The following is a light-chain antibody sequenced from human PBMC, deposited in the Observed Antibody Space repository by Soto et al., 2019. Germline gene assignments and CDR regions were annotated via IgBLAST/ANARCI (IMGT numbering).Light chain of an antibody. Sequence: DILMTQSPSSLSASVGDRVTITRRASQSISDFLNWYQQKPGTPPKLLIYAASTLQSGVPSRFSGSGSGTDFTLTISGLQPEDFATYYCQQSYNSPPQYTFGQGTKLEIK. CDR2: AAS. CDR3: QQSYNSPPQYT. J-gene: IGKJ2*01. CDR1: QSISDF. V-gene: IGKV1-39*01.